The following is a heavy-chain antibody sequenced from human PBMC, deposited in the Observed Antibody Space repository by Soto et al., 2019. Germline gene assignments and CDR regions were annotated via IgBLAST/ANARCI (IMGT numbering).Heavy chain of an antibody. CDR3: ARIDDYYYYYMDV. Sequence: SETLSLTCAVSSGSISSSNWWSLVRQPPGKGLEWIGEIYHSGSTNYNPSLKSRVTISVDKSKNQFSLKLSSVTAADTAVYYCARIDDYYYYYMDVWGKGTTVTVSS. V-gene: IGHV4-4*02. J-gene: IGHJ6*03. CDR1: SGSISSSNW. CDR2: IYHSGST.